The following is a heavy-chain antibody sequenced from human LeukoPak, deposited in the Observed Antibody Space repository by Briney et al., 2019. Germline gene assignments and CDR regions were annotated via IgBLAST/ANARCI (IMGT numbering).Heavy chain of an antibody. CDR3: ARAGSSGPIRNDAFDI. J-gene: IGHJ3*02. CDR2: IYYSGST. CDR1: GGSITTYY. V-gene: IGHV4-59*01. Sequence: SETLSLTCTVSGGSITTYYWSWIRQPPGKGLEWIGHIYYSGSTNYNPSLKSRVSISVDTSKNQFSLKLSSVTAADTAVYYCARAGSSGPIRNDAFDIWGQGTMVTVSS. D-gene: IGHD3-22*01.